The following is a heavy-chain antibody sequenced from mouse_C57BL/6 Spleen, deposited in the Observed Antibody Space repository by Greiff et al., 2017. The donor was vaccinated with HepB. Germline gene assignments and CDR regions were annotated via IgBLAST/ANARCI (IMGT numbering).Heavy chain of an antibody. J-gene: IGHJ4*01. D-gene: IGHD2-5*01. V-gene: IGHV1-15*01. CDR1: GYTFTDYE. CDR2: IDPETGGT. CDR3: TRSPLGSNYEDYAMDY. Sequence: QVQLQQSGAELVRPGASVTLSCKASGYTFTDYEMHWVKQTPVHGLEWIGAIDPETGGTAYNQKFKGKAILTADKSSSTAYMELRSLTSEDSAVYYCTRSPLGSNYEDYAMDYWGQGTSVTVSS.